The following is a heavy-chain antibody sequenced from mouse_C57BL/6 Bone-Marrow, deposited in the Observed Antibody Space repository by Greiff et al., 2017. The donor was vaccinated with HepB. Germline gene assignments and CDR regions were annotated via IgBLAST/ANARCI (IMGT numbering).Heavy chain of an antibody. Sequence: EVMLVESGGGLVKPGGSLKLSCAASGFTFSDYGMHWVRQAPEKGLEWVAYISSGSSTIYYADPVKGRFTISRDNAKNTLFLQMTSLRAEDTAMYYCASEGYYGSSPYAMDYWGQGTSVTVSS. V-gene: IGHV5-17*01. J-gene: IGHJ4*01. D-gene: IGHD1-1*01. CDR1: GFTFSDYG. CDR2: ISSGSSTI. CDR3: ASEGYYGSSPYAMDY.